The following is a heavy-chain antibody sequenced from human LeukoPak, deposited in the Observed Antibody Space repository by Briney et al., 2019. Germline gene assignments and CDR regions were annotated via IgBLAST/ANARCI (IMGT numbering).Heavy chain of an antibody. D-gene: IGHD6-13*01. V-gene: IGHV3-7*01. Sequence: GGSLRLSCAASGFTFSSYWMSWVRQAPGKGLEWVANIKQDGSEKYYVDSVKGRFTISRDNAKNSLYLQMNNLRAEDTAVYYCARVGILAAAGTGWFDPWGQGTLVTVSS. CDR3: ARVGILAAAGTGWFDP. J-gene: IGHJ5*02. CDR2: IKQDGSEK. CDR1: GFTFSSYW.